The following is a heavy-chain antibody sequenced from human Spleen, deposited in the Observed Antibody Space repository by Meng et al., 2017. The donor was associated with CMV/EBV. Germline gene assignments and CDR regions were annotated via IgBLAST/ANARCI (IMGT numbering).Heavy chain of an antibody. V-gene: IGHV3-30-3*01. J-gene: IGHJ4*02. CDR3: ARGTLFGPFDY. CDR1: GFTFSSYA. D-gene: IGHD3-9*01. CDR2: ISYDGSNK. Sequence: GESLKISCAASGFTFSSYAMHWVRQAPGKGLEWVAVISYDGSNKYYADSVKGRFTISRDNSKNTLYLQMNSLRAEDTAVYYCARGTLFGPFDYWGQGTLVTSPQ.